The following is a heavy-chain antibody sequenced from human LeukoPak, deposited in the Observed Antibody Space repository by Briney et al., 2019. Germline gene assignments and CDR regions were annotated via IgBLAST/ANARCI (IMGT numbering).Heavy chain of an antibody. CDR1: GYTFTGYY. D-gene: IGHD5-18*01. Sequence: ASVKVSCKASGYTFTGYYMHWVRQAPGQGLEWMGWINPNSGGTNYAQKFQGRVTMTRDTSISTAYMEVSSLRSDDTAVYYCATCGYSYGYQCYFDYWGQGTLVTVSS. CDR3: ATCGYSYGYQCYFDY. J-gene: IGHJ4*02. CDR2: INPNSGGT. V-gene: IGHV1-2*02.